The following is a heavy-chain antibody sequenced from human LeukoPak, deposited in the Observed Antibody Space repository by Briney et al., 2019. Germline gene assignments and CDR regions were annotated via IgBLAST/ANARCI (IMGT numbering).Heavy chain of an antibody. D-gene: IGHD2-21*02. CDR1: GYTFTSYY. J-gene: IGHJ4*02. CDR3: ARGPSSTVTAGYFDY. V-gene: IGHV1-2*02. CDR2: IDPNIGDT. Sequence: ASVKVSCKASGYTFTSYYMHWVRQAPGQGLEWMGWIDPNIGDTNYAQNFQGRVTMTRDTSIRTAYMELTSLRSDDTALYYCARGPSSTVTAGYFDYWGQGTLVTVSS.